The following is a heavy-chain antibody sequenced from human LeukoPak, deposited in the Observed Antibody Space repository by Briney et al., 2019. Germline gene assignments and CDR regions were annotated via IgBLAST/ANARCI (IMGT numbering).Heavy chain of an antibody. J-gene: IGHJ4*02. D-gene: IGHD3-22*01. CDR1: GFTFSGYW. CDR2: IKEDGSEK. CDR3: ARGRYYYDTPARDYFDY. Sequence: PGGSLRLSCAASGFTFSGYWMSWVRQAPGKGLEWVANIKEDGSEKYYVDSVKGRFTISRDNAKNSLYLQMNSLRAEDTAVYYCARGRYYYDTPARDYFDYWGQGTLVTVSS. V-gene: IGHV3-7*03.